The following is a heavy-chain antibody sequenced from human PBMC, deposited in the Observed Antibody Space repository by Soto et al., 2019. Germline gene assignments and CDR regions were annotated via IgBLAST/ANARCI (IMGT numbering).Heavy chain of an antibody. J-gene: IGHJ4*02. CDR1: GASVSRTY. CDR2: IYDDGGS. Sequence: SETLSLSCTVSGASVSRTYWSWIRQPPGKGLEWIGYIYDDGGSNHNPSLKSRVTMSVDTSNNQVSLRLTSVTAADSAVYYCARERSALDSWGQGTLVTVSS. V-gene: IGHV4-59*02. CDR3: ARERSALDS.